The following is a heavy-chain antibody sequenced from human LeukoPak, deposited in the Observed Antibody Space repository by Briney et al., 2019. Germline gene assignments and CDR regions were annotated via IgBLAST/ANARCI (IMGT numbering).Heavy chain of an antibody. Sequence: KPSETLSLTCTVSGGSINKNTNYWSWIRQPPGKGLEWIGYIYYSGSTYHNPSLKSRVTISVDTSKNQFSLKLSSVTAADTAVYYCAREDFWSGYDAFDIWGQGTMVTVSS. V-gene: IGHV4-30-4*08. CDR2: IYYSGST. CDR1: GGSINKNTNY. CDR3: AREDFWSGYDAFDI. J-gene: IGHJ3*02. D-gene: IGHD3-3*01.